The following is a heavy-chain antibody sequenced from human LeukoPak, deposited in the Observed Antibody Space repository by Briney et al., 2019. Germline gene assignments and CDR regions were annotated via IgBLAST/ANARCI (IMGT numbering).Heavy chain of an antibody. D-gene: IGHD3-22*01. Sequence: GASVKVSCKASGYTFTGYYMHWVRQAPGQGLEWMGWINPNSGGTNYAQKFQGRVTMTRDTSISTAYMELSRLRSEDTAVYYCARVGMISSPGFDYWGQGTLVTVSS. V-gene: IGHV1-2*02. CDR1: GYTFTGYY. J-gene: IGHJ4*02. CDR2: INPNSGGT. CDR3: ARVGMISSPGFDY.